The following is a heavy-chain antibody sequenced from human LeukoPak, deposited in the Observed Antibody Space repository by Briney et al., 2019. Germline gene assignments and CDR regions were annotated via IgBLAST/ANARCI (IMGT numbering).Heavy chain of an antibody. Sequence: GGSLRLSCAASGFTFSSYAMHWVRQAPGKGLEWVAVISYDGSNKYYADSVKGRFTISRDNSKNTLYLQMNSLRAEDTAVYYCARPLEVHMVRGHYYGMDVWGQGTTVTVSS. CDR1: GFTFSSYA. V-gene: IGHV3-30-3*01. D-gene: IGHD3-10*01. J-gene: IGHJ6*02. CDR2: ISYDGSNK. CDR3: ARPLEVHMVRGHYYGMDV.